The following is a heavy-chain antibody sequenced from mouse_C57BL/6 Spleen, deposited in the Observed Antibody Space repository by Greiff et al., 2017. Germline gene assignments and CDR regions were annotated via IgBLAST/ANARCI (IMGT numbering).Heavy chain of an antibody. CDR1: GYTFTSYW. Sequence: QVHVKQSGAELAKPGASVKLSCKASGYTFTSYWMHWVKQRPGQGLEMIGYINPSSGYTKYNQKFKDKATLTADKSSSTAYMQLSSLTYEDSAVYYCARSGDGYYEYFDVWGTGTTVTVSS. CDR2: INPSSGYT. CDR3: ARSGDGYYEYFDV. V-gene: IGHV1-7*01. D-gene: IGHD2-3*01. J-gene: IGHJ1*03.